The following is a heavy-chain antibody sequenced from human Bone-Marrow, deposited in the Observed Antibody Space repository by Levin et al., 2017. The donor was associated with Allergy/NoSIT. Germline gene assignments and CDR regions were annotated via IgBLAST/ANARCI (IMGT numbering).Heavy chain of an antibody. CDR3: ARVFLGYCSGRICSPYLDV. Sequence: GGSLRLSCAASGFTFSTFAMCWVRQTRGKGLEWVSAIGTGGETYYPGSVKGRFTISRENARNSLYLQIDSLNVDDTGVYYCARVFLGYCSGRICSPYLDVWGQGTTVTVSS. CDR1: GFTFSTFA. CDR2: IGTGGET. D-gene: IGHD2-15*01. V-gene: IGHV3-13*01. J-gene: IGHJ6*02.